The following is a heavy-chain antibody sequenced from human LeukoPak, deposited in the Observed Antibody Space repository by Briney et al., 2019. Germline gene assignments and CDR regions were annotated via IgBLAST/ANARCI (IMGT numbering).Heavy chain of an antibody. CDR2: IHYSGSA. J-gene: IGHJ4*02. CDR1: GGSIRSYY. Sequence: SETLSLTCSVSGGSIRSYYWSWIRQPPERGLEWIGYIHYSGSANYNPSIKSRVTISVDPSKNLLSLKLTSVTAADTGVYYCARLTMPTGPGDYWGQGTLVTVSS. CDR3: ARLTMPTGPGDY. V-gene: IGHV4-59*08. D-gene: IGHD4/OR15-4a*01.